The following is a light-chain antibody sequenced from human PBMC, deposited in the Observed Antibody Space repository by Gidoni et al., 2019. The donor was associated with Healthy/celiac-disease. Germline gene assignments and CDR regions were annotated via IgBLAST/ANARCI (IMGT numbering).Light chain of an antibody. CDR1: ALPKKY. CDR2: EDS. Sequence: SYELTQPPSVSVPQGQTARITCSGDALPKKYPYWYQQKSGQAPVLVIYEDSKRPSGIPERFSGSSSGTMATLTISGAQVEDEADYYCYSTDSSGNPEVFGGGTKLTVL. CDR3: YSTDSSGNPEV. J-gene: IGLJ2*01. V-gene: IGLV3-10*01.